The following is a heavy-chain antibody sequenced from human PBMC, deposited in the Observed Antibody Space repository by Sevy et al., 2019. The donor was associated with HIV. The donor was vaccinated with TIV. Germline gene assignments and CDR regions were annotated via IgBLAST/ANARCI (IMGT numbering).Heavy chain of an antibody. J-gene: IGHJ5*02. CDR1: GYTFTSYA. CDR3: ARARWYCSGGSCGNDP. Sequence: ASVKVSCKASGYTFTSYAMHWVRQAPGQRLEWMGWINAGNGNTKYSQKFQGRVTITRDTSASTAYMKLSSLRSEDTAVYYCARARWYCSGGSCGNDPWGQGTLVTVSS. D-gene: IGHD2-15*01. V-gene: IGHV1-3*01. CDR2: INAGNGNT.